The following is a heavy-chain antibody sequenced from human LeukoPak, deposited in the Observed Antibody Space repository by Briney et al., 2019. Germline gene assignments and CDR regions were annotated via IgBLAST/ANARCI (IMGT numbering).Heavy chain of an antibody. CDR1: GGSISTYY. Sequence: SVTLSLTCTDSGGSISTYYWSWIRQPPGKGLERIAYIDYSGSTSYNPSLKSRVSISIDTSKNQFSLRLSSVTAADTAVYYCARRNGGNWGQGTLVTVSS. CDR2: IDYSGST. CDR3: ARRNGGN. D-gene: IGHD3-16*01. V-gene: IGHV4-59*08. J-gene: IGHJ4*02.